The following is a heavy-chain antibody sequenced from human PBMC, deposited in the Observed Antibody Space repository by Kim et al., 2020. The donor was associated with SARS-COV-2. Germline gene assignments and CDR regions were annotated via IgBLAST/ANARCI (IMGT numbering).Heavy chain of an antibody. CDR2: IYYTGNT. D-gene: IGHD6-13*01. Sequence: SETLSLTCTVSGGSISSSSYYWGWIRQPPGKGLEWIGSIYYTGNTYYNPSLKGRVTISVDTSKNQFSLKLSSVTAADTAVYYCAIPGKVWVAAAYFDYWGHGTLVTVSS. V-gene: IGHV4-39*01. CDR3: AIPGKVWVAAAYFDY. CDR1: GGSISSSSYY. J-gene: IGHJ4*01.